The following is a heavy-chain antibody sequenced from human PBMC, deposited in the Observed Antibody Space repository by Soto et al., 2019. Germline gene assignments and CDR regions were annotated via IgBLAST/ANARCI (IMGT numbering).Heavy chain of an antibody. Sequence: QVQLVESGGGVVQPGRSLRLSCAASGFTFSSYGMHWVRQAPGKGLEWVAVISYDGSNKYYADSVKGRFTISRDNSKNTLYLQMNSLRAEDRAVYYCAKEGSIAVAGSPGGYFDYWGQGTLVTVSS. CDR1: GFTFSSYG. CDR2: ISYDGSNK. D-gene: IGHD6-19*01. V-gene: IGHV3-30*18. J-gene: IGHJ4*02. CDR3: AKEGSIAVAGSPGGYFDY.